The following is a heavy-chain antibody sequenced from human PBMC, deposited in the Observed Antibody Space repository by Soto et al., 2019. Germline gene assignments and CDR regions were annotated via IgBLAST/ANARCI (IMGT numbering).Heavy chain of an antibody. J-gene: IGHJ6*02. CDR3: ARDRLHGSGSSYTTDFYGVGGMDV. CDR2: INPNSGGT. CDR1: GYTFTGYY. V-gene: IGHV1-2*02. Sequence: ASVKVSCKASGYTFTGYYMHWVRQAPGQGLEWMGWINPNSGGTNYAQKFQGRVTMTRDTSISTAYMELSRLRSDDTAVYYCARDRLHGSGSSYTTDFYGVGGMDVWGQGTTVTVSS. D-gene: IGHD3-10*01.